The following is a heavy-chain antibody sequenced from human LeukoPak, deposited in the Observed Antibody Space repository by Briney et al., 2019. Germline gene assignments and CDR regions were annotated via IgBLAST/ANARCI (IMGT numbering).Heavy chain of an antibody. Sequence: GGSLRLSCAASGFTFSSYAMSWVRQTPGKGLEWVSAISGSGGSTYYADSVKGRFTISRDNSKNTLYLQMNSLRAEDTAVYYCATTPVYSSGWYYFDYWGQGTLVTVSS. V-gene: IGHV3-23*01. CDR3: ATTPVYSSGWYYFDY. CDR1: GFTFSSYA. J-gene: IGHJ4*02. CDR2: ISGSGGST. D-gene: IGHD6-19*01.